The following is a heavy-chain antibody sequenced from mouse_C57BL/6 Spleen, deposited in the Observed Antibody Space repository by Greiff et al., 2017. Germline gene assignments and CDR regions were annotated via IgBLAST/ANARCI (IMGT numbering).Heavy chain of an antibody. V-gene: IGHV1-82*01. CDR3: ARSPYYDGSSVWYFDV. J-gene: IGHJ1*03. Sequence: QVQLKQSGPELVKPGASVKISCKASGYAFSSSWMNWVKQRPGKGLEWIGRIYPGDGDTNYNGKFKGKATLTADKSSSTAYMQLSSLTSEDSAVYVCARSPYYDGSSVWYFDVWGTGTTVTVSS. D-gene: IGHD1-1*01. CDR1: GYAFSSSW. CDR2: IYPGDGDT.